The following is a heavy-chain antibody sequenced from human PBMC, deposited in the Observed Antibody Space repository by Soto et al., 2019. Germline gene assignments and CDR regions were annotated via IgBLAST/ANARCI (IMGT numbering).Heavy chain of an antibody. CDR2: ISAYNGNS. CDR1: AYTFTSYG. V-gene: IGHV1-18*04. Sequence: ASVKVSCKASAYTFTSYGITWVRQAPGQGLEWVGWISAYNGNSNYAQKYEGRVTMTTDTSTSTAYMEPRSLRSDDTAVYYCARVVATIFDPYDYWGQGPLVTVSS. D-gene: IGHD5-12*01. CDR3: ARVVATIFDPYDY. J-gene: IGHJ4*02.